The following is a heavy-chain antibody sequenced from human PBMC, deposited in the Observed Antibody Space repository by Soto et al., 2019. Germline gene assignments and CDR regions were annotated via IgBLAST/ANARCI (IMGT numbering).Heavy chain of an antibody. Sequence: GGSLRLSCAASGFTFSSYWMHWVRQAPGKGLVWVSRIHADGSSIKYADSVKGRFTISRDNAKNTLYLQMNSLRADDTAVYYCTRGGRSFDWLSGPYSFDYWGQGILVTVSS. CDR2: IHADGSSI. V-gene: IGHV3-74*01. J-gene: IGHJ4*02. CDR1: GFTFSSYW. D-gene: IGHD3-9*01. CDR3: TRGGRSFDWLSGPYSFDY.